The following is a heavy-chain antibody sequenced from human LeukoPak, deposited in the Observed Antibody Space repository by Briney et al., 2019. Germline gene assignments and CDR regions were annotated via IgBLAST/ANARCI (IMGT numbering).Heavy chain of an antibody. CDR2: ISYDGSNK. D-gene: IGHD5-18*01. CDR3: AKDYVRDTAMAF. V-gene: IGHV3-30*18. CDR1: GFTFSSYG. Sequence: GRSLRLSCAASGFTFSSYGMHWVRQAPGKGLEWVAVISYDGSNKYYADSVKGRFTISRDNSKNTLYLQMNSLRAEDTAVYYCAKDYVRDTAMAFWGQGTLVTVSS. J-gene: IGHJ4*02.